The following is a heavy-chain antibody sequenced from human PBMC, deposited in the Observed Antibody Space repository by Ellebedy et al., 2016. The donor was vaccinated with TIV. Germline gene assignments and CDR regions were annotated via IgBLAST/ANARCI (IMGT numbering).Heavy chain of an antibody. J-gene: IGHJ6*02. D-gene: IGHD3-9*01. CDR2: ISYDGSNK. CDR1: GFTFSSYA. CDR3: AREDYDILTDTNYGMDV. V-gene: IGHV3-30*01. Sequence: GESLKISCAASGFTFSSYAMHWVRQAPGKGLEWVAVISYDGSNKYSADSVKGRLTISRDNSKNTLYLQMNSLRAEDTAVYYCAREDYDILTDTNYGMDVWGQGTTVTVSS.